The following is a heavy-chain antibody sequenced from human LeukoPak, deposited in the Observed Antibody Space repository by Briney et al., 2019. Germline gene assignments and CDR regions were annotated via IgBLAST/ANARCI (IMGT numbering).Heavy chain of an antibody. CDR1: GFTFDDYA. D-gene: IGHD3-10*01. V-gene: IGHV3-9*01. Sequence: QAGGSLRLSCAASGFTFDDYAMHWVRQAPGKGLEWVSGISWNSGSIGYADSVKGRFTISRDNAKNSLYLQMNSLRAEDTAVYYCAKYYGSGSRPYFDYWGQGTLVTVSS. CDR3: AKYYGSGSRPYFDY. J-gene: IGHJ4*02. CDR2: ISWNSGSI.